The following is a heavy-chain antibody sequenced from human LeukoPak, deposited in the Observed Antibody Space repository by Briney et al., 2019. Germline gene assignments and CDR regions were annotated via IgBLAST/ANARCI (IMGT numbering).Heavy chain of an antibody. D-gene: IGHD2/OR15-2a*01. CDR1: GYTFTDYY. J-gene: IGHJ4*02. Sequence: ASVKVSCKTSGYTFTDYYLHWVRQAPGQGLELMGWINPNSGGTEYAQIFQGRVTMTRDTSISTAYMELSRLTSDDTAMYYCARPYGNKRPVDYWGQGTLVTVSP. V-gene: IGHV1-2*02. CDR3: ARPYGNKRPVDY. CDR2: INPNSGGT.